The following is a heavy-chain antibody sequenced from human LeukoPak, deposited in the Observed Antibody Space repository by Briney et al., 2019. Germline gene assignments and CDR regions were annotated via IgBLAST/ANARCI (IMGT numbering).Heavy chain of an antibody. Sequence: ASVKVSCNASGYTFTSYYMHWVRQAPGQGLEWMVIINPSGGSTIYAQKFQSRVTMPRDMSPSTVYMELSSLSSEDTAVYYCARGVGAYCGGDCYSLLIWASEANYYMDVWGKGTTVTVSS. CDR1: GYTFTSYY. CDR2: INPSGGST. V-gene: IGHV1-46*01. CDR3: ARGVGAYCGGDCYSLLIWASEANYYMDV. D-gene: IGHD2-21*02. J-gene: IGHJ6*03.